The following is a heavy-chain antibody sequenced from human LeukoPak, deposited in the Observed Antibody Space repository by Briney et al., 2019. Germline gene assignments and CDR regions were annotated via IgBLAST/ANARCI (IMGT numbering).Heavy chain of an antibody. CDR2: ISYDGSNK. Sequence: GGSLRLSCAASGFTFDDYAMHWVRQAPGKGLEWVAVISYDGSNKYYADSVKGRFTISRDNSKNTLYLQMNSLRAEDTAVYYCAREYDYVWGSYRWFDPWGQGTLVTVSS. CDR3: AREYDYVWGSYRWFDP. V-gene: IGHV3-30-3*01. D-gene: IGHD3-16*02. CDR1: GFTFDDYA. J-gene: IGHJ5*02.